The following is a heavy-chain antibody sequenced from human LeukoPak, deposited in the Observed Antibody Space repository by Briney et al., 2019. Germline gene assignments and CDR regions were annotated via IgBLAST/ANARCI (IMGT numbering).Heavy chain of an antibody. CDR2: IYYSGST. V-gene: IGHV4-59*08. CDR3: ARRRGSN. J-gene: IGHJ4*02. CDR1: GGSISSYY. Sequence: SSETLSLTCTVSGGSISSYYWSWIRQPPGKGLEWIGYIYYSGSTNYNPSLKSRVTISVDTSKNQFSLKLSSVTAADTAVYYCARRRGSNWGQGTLVTVSS. D-gene: IGHD1-26*01.